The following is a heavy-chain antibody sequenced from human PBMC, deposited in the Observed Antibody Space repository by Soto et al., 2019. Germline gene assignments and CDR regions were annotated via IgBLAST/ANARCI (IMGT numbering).Heavy chain of an antibody. CDR3: ARDAAVPGESDRFDY. CDR2: AYHNGLA. CDR1: GDSVTSNVW. V-gene: IGHV4-4*02. J-gene: IGHJ4*02. D-gene: IGHD6-19*01. Sequence: SETLSLTCAVSGDSVTSNVWWSWVRQPPGKGLEWIGEAYHNGLADYNPSLKSRVTMSVDTSKNEFSLKLTSLTAADTAIYYCARDAAVPGESDRFDYWGQGTLVTVSS.